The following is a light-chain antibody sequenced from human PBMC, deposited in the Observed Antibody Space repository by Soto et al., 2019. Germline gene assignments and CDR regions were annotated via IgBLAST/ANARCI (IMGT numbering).Light chain of an antibody. CDR2: TNN. CDR3: ATWDDSLNGAV. J-gene: IGLJ2*01. V-gene: IGLV1-44*01. CDR1: NSNMGSNN. Sequence: QSVLTQPPSVSGTPGQRVTISCSGSNSNMGSNNVNWYKQVPGTAPKLLIYTNNQRPSEVPDRISGSKSGTSASLAVSGLQSGDEADYYCATWDDSLNGAVFGGGTKLTVL.